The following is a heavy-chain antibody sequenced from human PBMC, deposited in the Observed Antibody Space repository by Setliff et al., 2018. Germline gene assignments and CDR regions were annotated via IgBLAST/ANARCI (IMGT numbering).Heavy chain of an antibody. CDR1: GFTCSSYW. CDR2: IKQDGSEK. V-gene: IGHV3-7*01. Sequence: QPGGSLRLSCAASGFTCSSYWMSWVRQAPGKGLEWVANIKQDGSEKYYVDSVKGRFTISRDNAKNSLYLQMNSLRAEDTAVYYCARDHIYRGGSWYDYFDSWGQGTLVTVSS. D-gene: IGHD2-15*01. CDR3: ARDHIYRGGSWYDYFDS. J-gene: IGHJ4*02.